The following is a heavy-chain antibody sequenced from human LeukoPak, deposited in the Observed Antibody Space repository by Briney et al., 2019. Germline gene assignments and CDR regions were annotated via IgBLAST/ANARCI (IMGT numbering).Heavy chain of an antibody. Sequence: SETLSLTCTVSGGSISSYYWSWIRQPPGKGLEWIGYIYYSGSTNYNPSLKSRVTISVDTSKNQFSLKLSSVTAADTAVYYCARGFLEWLFPNYYYYYMDVWGKGTTVTVSS. CDR1: GGSISSYY. CDR2: IYYSGST. V-gene: IGHV4-59*01. J-gene: IGHJ6*03. CDR3: ARGFLEWLFPNYYYYYMDV. D-gene: IGHD3-3*01.